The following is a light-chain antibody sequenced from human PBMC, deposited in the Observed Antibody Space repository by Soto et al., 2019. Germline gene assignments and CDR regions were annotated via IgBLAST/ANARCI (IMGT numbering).Light chain of an antibody. CDR2: QAS. CDR3: QQYKTPTGT. J-gene: IGKJ1*01. Sequence: DIQMTQSPSTLSAYVGDRVTITCRASQSVDVWLAWYQQATGKAPKVLIYQASSLKGGVPSRFSGSGSGTEFTLTISSLQPDDFATYYCQQYKTPTGTFGQGTKVDIK. V-gene: IGKV1-5*03. CDR1: QSVDVW.